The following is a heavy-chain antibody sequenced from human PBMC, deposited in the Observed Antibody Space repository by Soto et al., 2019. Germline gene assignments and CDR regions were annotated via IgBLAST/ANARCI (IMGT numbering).Heavy chain of an antibody. Sequence: GGSLRLSCAASGFTFSSYSMNWVRQAPGKALEWVSSISSSSSSNYYADSMRGRITISRDNAKNSLYLQMNGLRAEDTAVYYCARQYCRGDSCYSGAFDIWGRGTMVTVSS. D-gene: IGHD2-15*01. V-gene: IGHV3-21*01. CDR1: GFTFSSYS. CDR2: ISSSSSSN. J-gene: IGHJ3*02. CDR3: ARQYCRGDSCYSGAFDI.